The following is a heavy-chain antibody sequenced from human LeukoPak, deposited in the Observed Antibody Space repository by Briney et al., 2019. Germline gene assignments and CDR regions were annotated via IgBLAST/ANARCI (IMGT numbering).Heavy chain of an antibody. V-gene: IGHV4-34*01. Sequence: SETLSLTCAVYGGSFSGYYWSWIRQPPGKGLEWIGEINHSGSTNYNPSLKSRVTISVDTSKNQFSLKLSSVTAADTAVYYCARSTDSSSFSPYFDYWGQGTLVTVSS. D-gene: IGHD6-6*01. CDR3: ARSTDSSSFSPYFDY. J-gene: IGHJ4*02. CDR1: GGSFSGYY. CDR2: INHSGST.